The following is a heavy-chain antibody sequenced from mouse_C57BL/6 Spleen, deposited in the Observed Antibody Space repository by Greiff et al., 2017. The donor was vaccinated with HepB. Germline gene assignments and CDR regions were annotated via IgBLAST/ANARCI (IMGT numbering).Heavy chain of an antibody. CDR1: GYSITSGYY. CDR2: ISYDGSN. CDR3: ARQGGQLRQGAMDY. J-gene: IGHJ4*01. D-gene: IGHD3-2*02. V-gene: IGHV3-6*01. Sequence: EVQLVESGPGLVKPSQSLSLTCSVTGYSITSGYYWNWIRQFPGNKLEWMGYISYDGSNNYNPSLKNRISITRDTSKNQFFLKLNSVTTEDTATYYCARQGGQLRQGAMDYWGQGTSVTVSS.